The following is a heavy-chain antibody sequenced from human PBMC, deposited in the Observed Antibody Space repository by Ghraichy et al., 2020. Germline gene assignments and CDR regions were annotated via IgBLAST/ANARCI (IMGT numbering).Heavy chain of an antibody. CDR1: GFTFMTYN. V-gene: IGHV3-21*01. Sequence: GGSLRLSCAASGFTFMTYNMNWVRQAPGKGLEWVSSIDGPSRSIYYAASVKGRFTISRDNAKNSLYLQMNSLRAEDTAVYYCAREESSEAFDIWGQGTMVTVSS. CDR3: AREESSEAFDI. J-gene: IGHJ3*02. CDR2: IDGPSRSI. D-gene: IGHD6-6*01.